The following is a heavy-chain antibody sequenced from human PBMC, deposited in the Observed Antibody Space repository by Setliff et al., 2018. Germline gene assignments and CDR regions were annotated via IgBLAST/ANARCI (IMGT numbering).Heavy chain of an antibody. CDR3: ARLWRRIQQIDY. V-gene: IGHV4-38-2*01. CDR2: IYHSGST. Sequence: ETLSLTCAVSGYSISSGYYWGWIRQPPGKGLEWIGSIYHSGSTYYNPSLKSRVTISVDTSKNQFSLKLSSVTAADTAVYYCARLWRRIQQIDYWGQGTLVTVS. CDR1: GYSISSGYY. J-gene: IGHJ4*02. D-gene: IGHD3-10*01.